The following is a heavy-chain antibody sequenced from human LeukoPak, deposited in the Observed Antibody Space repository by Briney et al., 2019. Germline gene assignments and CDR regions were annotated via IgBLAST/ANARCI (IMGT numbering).Heavy chain of an antibody. Sequence: ASVKVSCKASGYTFTSYGISWVRQAPGQGLEWMGWISAYNGNTNYAQKLQGRVTMTTDTSTSTAYMELRSLRSDDTAMYYCASGADYYDSSGQGFDYWGQGTLVTVSS. D-gene: IGHD3-22*01. CDR2: ISAYNGNT. CDR3: ASGADYYDSSGQGFDY. J-gene: IGHJ4*02. CDR1: GYTFTSYG. V-gene: IGHV1-18*01.